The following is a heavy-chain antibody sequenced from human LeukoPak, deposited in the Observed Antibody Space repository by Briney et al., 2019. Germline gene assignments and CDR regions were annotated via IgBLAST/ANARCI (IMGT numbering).Heavy chain of an antibody. Sequence: GGSLRLSCAASGFTVITNDMTWVRQAPGKGLECVSVLYSDGNTKYADPVQGRFTISRDNSKNTLYLEMNSLSPDDTAVYYCARGVEPLAANTLAYWGQGTLVTVSS. J-gene: IGHJ4*02. CDR3: ARGVEPLAANTLAY. CDR2: LYSDGNT. CDR1: GFTVITND. V-gene: IGHV3-53*01. D-gene: IGHD1-14*01.